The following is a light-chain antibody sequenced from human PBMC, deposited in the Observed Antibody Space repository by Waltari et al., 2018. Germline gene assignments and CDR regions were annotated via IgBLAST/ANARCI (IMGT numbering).Light chain of an antibody. Sequence: AIQITQSPSSLSASVGDRVTITCRATQGIRNDLGWYQQKPGKAPKLLILPASSLQTGVPSRFSGSGSGTDFTLTISSLQPEDFATYYCLQDYNYPYTFGQGTKLEIK. CDR2: PAS. CDR3: LQDYNYPYT. J-gene: IGKJ2*01. CDR1: QGIRND. V-gene: IGKV1-6*01.